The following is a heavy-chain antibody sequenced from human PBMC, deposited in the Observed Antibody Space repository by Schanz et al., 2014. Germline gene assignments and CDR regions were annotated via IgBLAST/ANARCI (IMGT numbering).Heavy chain of an antibody. CDR2: INTANGNA. CDR3: ARDLPHCAGGKCYSDGFDI. V-gene: IGHV1-3*04. Sequence: QVQVVQSGAELKKPGASVKVSCKASGYTFSSHGIHWLRQAPGQSLEWMGWINTANGNAKYSANFQARVTIAAVTSAATAYMELPPLSSEGAAVSYCARDLPHCAGGKCYSDGFDIWGQGTLVAISS. J-gene: IGHJ3*02. CDR1: GYTFSSHG. D-gene: IGHD2-8*02.